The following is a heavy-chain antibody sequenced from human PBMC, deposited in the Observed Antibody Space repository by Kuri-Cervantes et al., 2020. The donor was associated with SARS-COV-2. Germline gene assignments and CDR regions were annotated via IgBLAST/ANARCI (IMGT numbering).Heavy chain of an antibody. CDR1: GGSISSYY. CDR2: IYYSGST. V-gene: IGHV4-59*08. D-gene: IGHD6-19*01. CDR3: ARHGDSGWYNYYYYMDV. Sequence: SETLSLTCTVSGGSISSYYWSWIRQPPGKGLEWIGYIYYSGSTYYNPSLKSRVTISVDTSKNQFSLKLSSVTAADTAVYYCARHGDSGWYNYYYYMDVRGKGTTVTVSS. J-gene: IGHJ6*03.